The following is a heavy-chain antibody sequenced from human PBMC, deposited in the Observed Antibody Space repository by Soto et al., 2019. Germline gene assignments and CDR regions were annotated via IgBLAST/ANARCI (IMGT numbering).Heavy chain of an antibody. J-gene: IGHJ4*02. D-gene: IGHD2-15*01. V-gene: IGHV1-2*02. CDR3: ARADCSGGSCYTFDY. Sequence: EASVKVSCKASGYTFTGYYMHWVRQAPGQGLEWMGWINPNSGGTNYAQKFQGRVTMTRDTSISTAYMELSRLRSDDTAVYYCARADCSGGSCYTFDYWGQGTLVTVSS. CDR2: INPNSGGT. CDR1: GYTFTGYY.